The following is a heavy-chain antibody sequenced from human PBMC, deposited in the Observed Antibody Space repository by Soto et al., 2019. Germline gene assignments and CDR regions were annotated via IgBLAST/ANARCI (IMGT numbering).Heavy chain of an antibody. D-gene: IGHD3-16*01. Sequence: GGSVKVSCKASGYSFTSYGISWVRQAPGQGLEWMGWISAYTGNTKYAPKLQGGVTMTTDTSTTTAYMELRSLRSDDTAVYYCLWGSSEFDYWGQGTLVTVSS. V-gene: IGHV1-18*01. CDR3: LWGSSEFDY. CDR2: ISAYTGNT. CDR1: GYSFTSYG. J-gene: IGHJ4*02.